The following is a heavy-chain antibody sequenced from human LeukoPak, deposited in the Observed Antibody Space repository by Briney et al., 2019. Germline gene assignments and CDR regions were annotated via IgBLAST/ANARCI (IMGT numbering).Heavy chain of an antibody. CDR2: INAGNGNT. CDR3: ARGRLRFFDY. Sequence: GGSLRLSCAASGFTFTSYAMHWVRQAPGQRLEWMGWINAGNGNTKYSQEFQGRVTITRDTSASTAYMELSSLRSEDMAVYYCARGRLRFFDYWGQGTLVTVSS. J-gene: IGHJ4*02. CDR1: GFTFTSYA. V-gene: IGHV1-3*03. D-gene: IGHD5-12*01.